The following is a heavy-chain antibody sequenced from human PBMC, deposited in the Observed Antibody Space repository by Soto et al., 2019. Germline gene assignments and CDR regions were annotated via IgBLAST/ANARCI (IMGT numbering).Heavy chain of an antibody. Sequence: PSETLSLTCAVYGGSFSGHYWSWIRQPPGKGLEWIGEINHSGSTNYSPSLQSRVTISVDTSKNQFSLKLSSVTAADTAVYYCARGRYCSSGSCRFYGMDVWGEGTTVTV. CDR3: ARGRYCSSGSCRFYGMDV. J-gene: IGHJ6*02. D-gene: IGHD2-15*01. CDR1: GGSFSGHY. V-gene: IGHV4-34*01. CDR2: INHSGST.